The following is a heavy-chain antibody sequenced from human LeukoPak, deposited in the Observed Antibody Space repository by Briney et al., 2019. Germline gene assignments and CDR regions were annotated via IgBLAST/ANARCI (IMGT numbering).Heavy chain of an antibody. J-gene: IGHJ6*03. V-gene: IGHV1-8*03. D-gene: IGHD2-2*01. CDR2: MNPNIGNT. CDR1: GNPFTSYD. Sequence: APVKFSCKASGNPFTSYDINWLRQATGKGLKWRGWMNPNIGNTTYAQNFQGRVTITRNSSISTAYMELSSLRSEDTAVYYCARGFYCSSTSCYGRVWYYMEVWGKGKTVMVS. CDR3: ARGFYCSSTSCYGRVWYYMEV.